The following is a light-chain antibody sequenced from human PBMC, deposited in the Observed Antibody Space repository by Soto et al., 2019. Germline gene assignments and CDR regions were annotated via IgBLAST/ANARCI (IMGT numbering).Light chain of an antibody. CDR3: QTWGTGIHVV. J-gene: IGLJ2*01. CDR2: LHSDGSH. V-gene: IGLV4-69*01. CDR1: SGLSSYA. Sequence: QPVLTQSPSASASLGASVKLTCTLSSGLSSYAIAWHQQQPEKGPRFLMKLHSDGSHIKGDGVPDRLSGSSSGAERYLIISSLPSEDEADYYCQTWGTGIHVVFGGGTKLPVL.